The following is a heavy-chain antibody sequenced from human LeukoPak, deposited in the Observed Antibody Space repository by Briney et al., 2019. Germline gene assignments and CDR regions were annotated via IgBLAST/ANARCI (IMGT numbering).Heavy chain of an antibody. V-gene: IGHV4-31*03. J-gene: IGHJ4*02. CDR2: IYYSGST. Sequence: SQTLSLTCTVSGGSISSGGYYWSWIRQHPGKGLEWIGYIYYSGSTYYNPSLKSRVTISVDTSKNQFSPKLSSVTAADTAVYYCARDSGGVTAPYYFDYWGQGTLVTVSS. D-gene: IGHD2-21*02. CDR3: ARDSGGVTAPYYFDY. CDR1: GGSISSGGYY.